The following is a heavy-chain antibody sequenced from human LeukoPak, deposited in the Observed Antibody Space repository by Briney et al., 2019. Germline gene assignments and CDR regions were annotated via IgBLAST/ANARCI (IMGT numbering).Heavy chain of an antibody. V-gene: IGHV3-30*03. Sequence: PGGSLRLSCAASGVTFSSYGMHWVRQAPGKGLEWVAVISYDGSNKYYADSVKGRFTISRDNSKNTLYLQMNSLRAEDTAVYYCAGAAAGLLSLFDIWGQGTMVTVSS. CDR3: AGAAAGLLSLFDI. CDR2: ISYDGSNK. J-gene: IGHJ3*02. CDR1: GVTFSSYG. D-gene: IGHD6-13*01.